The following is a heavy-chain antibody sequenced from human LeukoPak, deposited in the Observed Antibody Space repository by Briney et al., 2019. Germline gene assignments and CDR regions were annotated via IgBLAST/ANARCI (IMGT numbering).Heavy chain of an antibody. CDR2: MRYDGTNK. D-gene: IGHD1-26*01. CDR3: ARESLGAVDY. Sequence: PGRSLRLSCAASGFTFSGYGMHWVRQAPGKGLEWVAAMRYDGTNKYYADSVSGRFTISRDNSKNTLYLQMNSLRAEDTALYYCARESLGAVDYWGQGTLVTVSS. V-gene: IGHV3-33*01. CDR1: GFTFSGYG. J-gene: IGHJ4*02.